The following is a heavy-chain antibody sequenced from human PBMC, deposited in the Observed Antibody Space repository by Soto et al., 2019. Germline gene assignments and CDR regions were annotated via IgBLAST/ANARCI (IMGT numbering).Heavy chain of an antibody. CDR3: ARGTSRGSGWYGYYYYGMDV. Sequence: GASVKVSCKASGYTFTSYDINWVRQATGQGLEWMGWMNPNSGNTGYAQKFQGRVTMTRNTSISTAYMELSGLRSEDTAVYYCARGTSRGSGWYGYYYYGMDVWGQGTTVTVSS. CDR2: MNPNSGNT. D-gene: IGHD6-19*01. CDR1: GYTFTSYD. V-gene: IGHV1-8*01. J-gene: IGHJ6*02.